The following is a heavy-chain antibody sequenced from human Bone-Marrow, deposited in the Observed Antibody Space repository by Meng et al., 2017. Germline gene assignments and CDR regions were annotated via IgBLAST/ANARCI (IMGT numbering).Heavy chain of an antibody. D-gene: IGHD6-13*01. CDR3: ARQTSSWFFDC. J-gene: IGHJ4*02. Sequence: SETLSLTCTVSGGSISSGAYYWSWIRQHPGKGLEWIGNVYYSGNTYYNPSLKSRLTISVDTSKNQFSLRLSSVTAADTALYFCARQTSSWFFDCWGQGTLVTVSS. CDR1: GGSISSGAYY. V-gene: IGHV4-31*03. CDR2: VYYSGNT.